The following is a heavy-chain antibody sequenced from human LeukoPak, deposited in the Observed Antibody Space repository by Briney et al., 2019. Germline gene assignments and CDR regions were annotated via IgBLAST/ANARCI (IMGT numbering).Heavy chain of an antibody. CDR1: GYTLTELS. D-gene: IGHD2-2*01. J-gene: IGHJ6*02. CDR2: FDPEDGET. CDR3: ASQPMTEYPMDV. Sequence: ASVKVSCKVSGYTLTELSMHWVRQAPGKGLEWMGGFDPEDGETIYAQKFQGRVTMTEDTSTDTAYMGLSSLRSEDTAVYYCASQPMTEYPMDVWGQGTTVTVSS. V-gene: IGHV1-24*01.